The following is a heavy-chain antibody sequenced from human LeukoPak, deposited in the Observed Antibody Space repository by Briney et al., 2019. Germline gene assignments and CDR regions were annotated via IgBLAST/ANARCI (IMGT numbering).Heavy chain of an antibody. Sequence: GGSLRLSCAASGFIFSSYAMSWVRQAPGKGLEWVSAITGNGLSAYYADSVKGRFTISRDNSKNTLYLQMNGLRAEDTAVYYCAKDSSGSYPRYFDSWGQGNLVTVSS. D-gene: IGHD1-26*01. V-gene: IGHV3-23*01. J-gene: IGHJ4*02. CDR3: AKDSSGSYPRYFDS. CDR2: ITGNGLSA. CDR1: GFIFSSYA.